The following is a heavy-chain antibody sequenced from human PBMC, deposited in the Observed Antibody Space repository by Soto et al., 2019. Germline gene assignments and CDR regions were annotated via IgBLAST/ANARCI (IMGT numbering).Heavy chain of an antibody. CDR3: ARDLRGGTTFDY. V-gene: IGHV4-31*03. J-gene: IGHJ4*02. CDR1: GGSFTRGGYY. D-gene: IGHD1-1*01. Sequence: QVQLQESGPGLVKPSQTLSLTCTVSGGSFTRGGYYWSWIRQHPGEGLEWIGYISYNGRTYYNPSHKSRFTVSIDASEDEFSLTLNSATAAEPAVYFCARDLRGGTTFDYWGQGTLVTVSS. CDR2: ISYNGRT.